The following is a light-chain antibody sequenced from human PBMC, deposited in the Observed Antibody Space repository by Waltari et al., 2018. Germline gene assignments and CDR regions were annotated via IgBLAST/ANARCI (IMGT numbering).Light chain of an antibody. V-gene: IGLV2-14*01. Sequence: QSALTQPASVSGSPGQSLTISCTGSSNDVGAHHYFSWYQQHPGKAPKLIIYEVNNRPSGISNRFSGSHSGNTASLTIAGLQADDEAYYHCSSYTTTNTVVFGGGTTLTVL. CDR1: SNDVGAHHY. CDR3: SSYTTTNTVV. CDR2: EVN. J-gene: IGLJ2*01.